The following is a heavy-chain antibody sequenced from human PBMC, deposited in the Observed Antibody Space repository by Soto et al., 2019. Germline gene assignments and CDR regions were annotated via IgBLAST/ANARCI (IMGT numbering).Heavy chain of an antibody. CDR2: IYYSGST. V-gene: IGHV4-59*01. Sequence: SETLSLTCTVSGGSISSYYWSWIRQPPGKGLEWIGYIYYSGSTNYNPSLKSRVTISVDTSKNQFSLKLSSVTAADTAVYYCARWSIGDFWSGYSRAWFDPWGQGTLVTVSS. J-gene: IGHJ5*02. CDR3: ARWSIGDFWSGYSRAWFDP. D-gene: IGHD3-3*01. CDR1: GGSISSYY.